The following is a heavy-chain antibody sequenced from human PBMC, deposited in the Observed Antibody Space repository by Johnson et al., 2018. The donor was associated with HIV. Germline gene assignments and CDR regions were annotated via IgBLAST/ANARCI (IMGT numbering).Heavy chain of an antibody. V-gene: IGHV3-72*01. Sequence: VQLVESGGGVVQPGRSLRLSCAASGITFSRFPMNWVRQAAGKGLEWVGRTKNKANSYTTEYAASVKGRFTISRDDSKNSLYLQMNSLKTEDTAVYYCALSYSLDAFDIWGQGTMVTVSS. CDR2: TKNKANSYTT. CDR3: ALSYSLDAFDI. D-gene: IGHD2-21*01. CDR1: GITFSRFP. J-gene: IGHJ3*02.